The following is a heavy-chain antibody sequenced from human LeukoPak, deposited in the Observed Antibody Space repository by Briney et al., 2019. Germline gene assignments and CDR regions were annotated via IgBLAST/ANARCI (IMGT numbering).Heavy chain of an antibody. CDR1: GYTFTSYA. Sequence: ASVKVSCKASGYTFTSYAMNWVRQAPGQGLEWMGWINTNTGNPTYAQGFTGRFVFSLDTSVSTAYPQISSLKAEDTAVYYCARGGTPGYSYETTFDYWGQGTLVTVSS. V-gene: IGHV7-4-1*02. D-gene: IGHD5-18*01. CDR2: INTNTGNP. CDR3: ARGGTPGYSYETTFDY. J-gene: IGHJ4*02.